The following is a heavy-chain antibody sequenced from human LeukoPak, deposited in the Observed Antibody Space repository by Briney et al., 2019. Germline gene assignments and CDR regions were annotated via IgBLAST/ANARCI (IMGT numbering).Heavy chain of an antibody. CDR3: TTDPIYRVAVTP. V-gene: IGHV3-15*07. CDR1: GFTFSNAW. J-gene: IGHJ5*02. CDR2: IKSKTDGGTT. Sequence: PGGSPRLSCAASGFTFSNAWMNWVRQAPGKGLEWVGRIKSKTDGGTTDYAAPVKGRFTISRDDSKNTLYLQMNSLKTEDTAVYYCTTDPIYRVAVTPWGQGTLVTVSS. D-gene: IGHD4-11*01.